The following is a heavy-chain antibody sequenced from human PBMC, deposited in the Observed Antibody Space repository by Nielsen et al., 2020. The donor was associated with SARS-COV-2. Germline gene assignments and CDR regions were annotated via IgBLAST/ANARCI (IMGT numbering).Heavy chain of an antibody. CDR3: ARDPGIAVAGAYYYYYGMDV. Sequence: GSLRLSCTVSGGSVSSGSYYWSWIRQPPGKGLEWIGYIYYSGSTNYNSSLKSRVTISVDTSKNQFSLKLSSVTAADTAVYYCARDPGIAVAGAYYYYYGMDVWGQGTTVTVSS. V-gene: IGHV4-61*01. CDR2: IYYSGST. CDR1: GGSVSSGSYY. D-gene: IGHD6-19*01. J-gene: IGHJ6*02.